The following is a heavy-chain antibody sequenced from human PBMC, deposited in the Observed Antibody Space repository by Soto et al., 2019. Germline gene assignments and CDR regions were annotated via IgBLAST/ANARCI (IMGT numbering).Heavy chain of an antibody. V-gene: IGHV1-69*13. J-gene: IGHJ3*02. CDR3: ARGGHYYDSSGYPAAAFDI. CDR1: GGTFSSYA. Sequence: ASVKVSCKASGGTFSSYAISWVRQAPGQGLEWMGGIIPIFGTANYAQKFQGRVTITADESTSTAYMELSSLRSEDTAVYYCARGGHYYDSSGYPAAAFDIWGQGTMVTVSS. CDR2: IIPIFGTA. D-gene: IGHD3-22*01.